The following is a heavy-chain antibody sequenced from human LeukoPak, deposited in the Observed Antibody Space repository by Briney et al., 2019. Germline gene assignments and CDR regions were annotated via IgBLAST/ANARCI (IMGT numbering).Heavy chain of an antibody. CDR3: ARADMATVFDF. CDR1: GGSISSGGYY. CDR2: IYYSGST. D-gene: IGHD5-24*01. Sequence: SQTLSLTCTVSGGSISSGGYYWSWIRQHPGKGLEWIGYIYYSGSTYYNPSLKTRLTISVDTSKNQFSLKLGSVTAADTAFYYCARADMATVFDFWGRGTLVTVSS. V-gene: IGHV4-31*03. J-gene: IGHJ4*02.